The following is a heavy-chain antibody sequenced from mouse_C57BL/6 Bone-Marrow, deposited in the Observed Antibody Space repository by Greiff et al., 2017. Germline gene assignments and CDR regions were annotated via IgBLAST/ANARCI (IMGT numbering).Heavy chain of an antibody. CDR1: GFTFSDFY. Sequence: EVKLVESGGGLVQSVRSLRLSCATSGFTFSDFYMEWVRQAPGKGLEWIAASRNKANDYTTEYSASVKGRFIVSRDTSQSILYLQMNALRAEDTAIYYCARDAYYGSSPYYAMDYWGQGTSVTVSS. CDR2: SRNKANDYTT. V-gene: IGHV7-1*01. J-gene: IGHJ4*01. D-gene: IGHD1-1*01. CDR3: ARDAYYGSSPYYAMDY.